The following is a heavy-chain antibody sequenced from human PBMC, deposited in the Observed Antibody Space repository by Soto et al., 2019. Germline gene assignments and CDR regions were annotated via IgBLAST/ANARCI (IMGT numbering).Heavy chain of an antibody. CDR3: ATEVRRSNQFDH. CDR1: GYTLTELS. CDR2: FDLENGET. D-gene: IGHD3-10*01. Sequence: VNVSCKVSGYTLTELSIHWVRQAPGEGLEWMGGFDLENGETIYAQRFQGRVTMTEESSADTPYMELSSLRSEDTAVYYCATEVRRSNQFDHWGQGTMVTVSS. V-gene: IGHV1-24*01. J-gene: IGHJ4*02.